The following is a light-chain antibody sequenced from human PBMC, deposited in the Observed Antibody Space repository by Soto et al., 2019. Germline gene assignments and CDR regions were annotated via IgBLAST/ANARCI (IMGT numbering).Light chain of an antibody. V-gene: IGLV2-14*01. CDR1: SSDVGGYNY. CDR3: SSYTSSSTFYV. CDR2: DVS. Sequence: QSVLTQPASVSGSPGQSITISCTGTSSDVGGYNYVSWYQQHPGKAPKLKIYDVSNRPSGVSNRFSGSKSGNTASLTISGLQAEDEADYYCSSYTSSSTFYVFGTGTKLTVL. J-gene: IGLJ1*01.